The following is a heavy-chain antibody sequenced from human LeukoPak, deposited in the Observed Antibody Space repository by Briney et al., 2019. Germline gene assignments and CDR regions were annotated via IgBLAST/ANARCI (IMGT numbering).Heavy chain of an antibody. CDR3: ARVEFGELSPYFDY. D-gene: IGHD3-10*01. J-gene: IGHJ4*02. Sequence: GGSLRLSCAASGFTFSSYWMHWVRQAPGKGLVWVSRINSDGSSTSNADSVKGRFTISRDNAKNTLYLQMNSLRAEDTAVYYCARVEFGELSPYFDYWGQGTLVTVSS. CDR1: GFTFSSYW. CDR2: INSDGSST. V-gene: IGHV3-74*01.